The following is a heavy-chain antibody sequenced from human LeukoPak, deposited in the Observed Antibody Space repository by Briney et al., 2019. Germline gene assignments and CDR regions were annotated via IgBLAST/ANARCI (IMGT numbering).Heavy chain of an antibody. CDR3: ARAFTSGTLDF. V-gene: IGHV1-46*01. CDR2: INPSGGTT. Sequence: ASVKVSCKASGYTFTSNYLHWLRQAPGQGLEWMGIINPSGGTTSYAQKFQGRVTMTTDTSTSTLYMELSALTYDDTAAFYCARAFTSGTLDFWGQGTLLTVSS. D-gene: IGHD1-26*01. J-gene: IGHJ4*02. CDR1: GYTFTSNY.